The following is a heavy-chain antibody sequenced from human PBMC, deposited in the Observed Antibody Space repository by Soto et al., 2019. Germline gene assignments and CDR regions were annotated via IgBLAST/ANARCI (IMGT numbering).Heavy chain of an antibody. V-gene: IGHV1-8*01. D-gene: IGHD3-16*01. J-gene: IGHJ5*02. Sequence: ASVKGSCKTAGDSFSIDAGGWGRQETGQGLEWMGWMNPGSGDTGYAQKFQGRVTMTRDISIATAYMELSSLRSDDTAIYYCARMETFGSLNWFDPWGQGTLVTLSS. CDR3: ARMETFGSLNWFDP. CDR1: GDSFSIDA. CDR2: MNPGSGDT.